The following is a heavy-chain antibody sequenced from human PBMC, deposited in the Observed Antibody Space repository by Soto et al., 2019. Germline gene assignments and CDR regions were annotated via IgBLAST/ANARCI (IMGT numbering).Heavy chain of an antibody. V-gene: IGHV1-18*01. D-gene: IGHD6-13*01. Sequence: VQLVQSGVEVKKPGASVKVSCKASGYTFTNYGISWVRQAPGQGLEWMGWINTYNGNTNYAQKAQGRVTMTTETSTTTAYREWRRLRPDDTAVYYCARDLLYSTRATVRFDIWGQGTMLTVSS. J-gene: IGHJ3*02. CDR3: ARDLLYSTRATVRFDI. CDR1: GYTFTNYG. CDR2: INTYNGNT.